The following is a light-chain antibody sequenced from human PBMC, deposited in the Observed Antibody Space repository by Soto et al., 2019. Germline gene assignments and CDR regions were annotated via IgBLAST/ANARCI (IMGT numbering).Light chain of an antibody. CDR2: DVA. CDR1: SSDVGRYNY. CDR3: SSYTSSSTLV. Sequence: QSVLAQPASVSGSPGQSIIISCTGTSSDVGRYNYVSWYQQHPGKAPRVLIYDVANRPSGVSTRFSGSRSGNTASLTISGLQAEDEADYYCSSYTSSSTLVFGGGTKLTVL. V-gene: IGLV2-14*03. J-gene: IGLJ3*02.